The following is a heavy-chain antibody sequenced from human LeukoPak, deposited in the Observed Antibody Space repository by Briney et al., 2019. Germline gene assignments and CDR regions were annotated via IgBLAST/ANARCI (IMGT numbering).Heavy chain of an antibody. V-gene: IGHV4-39*01. CDR2: IYHSGST. J-gene: IGHJ4*02. Sequence: PSETLSLTCTVSGGSISSSSYYWGWIRQPPGKGLEWIGSIYHSGSTYYNPSLKSRVTISVDTSKNQFSLKLSSVTAADTAVYYCARRLSGFTVRGVMEGGHFDYWGQGTLVTVSS. D-gene: IGHD3-10*01. CDR3: ARRLSGFTVRGVMEGGHFDY. CDR1: GGSISSSSYY.